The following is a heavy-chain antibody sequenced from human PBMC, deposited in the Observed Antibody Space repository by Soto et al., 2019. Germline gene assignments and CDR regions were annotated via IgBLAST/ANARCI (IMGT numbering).Heavy chain of an antibody. J-gene: IGHJ1*01. D-gene: IGHD6-13*01. V-gene: IGHV1-3*01. CDR1: GYTFTSYA. Sequence: QVQLVQSGAEVKKPGASVKVSCKASGYTFTSYAMHWVRQAPGQRLEWMGWINAGNGNTKYSQKCQGRVTITRDTSARTAYMELSSLRSEDTAVYYCAREVQQQLVPRYFQHWGQGTLVTVSS. CDR3: AREVQQQLVPRYFQH. CDR2: INAGNGNT.